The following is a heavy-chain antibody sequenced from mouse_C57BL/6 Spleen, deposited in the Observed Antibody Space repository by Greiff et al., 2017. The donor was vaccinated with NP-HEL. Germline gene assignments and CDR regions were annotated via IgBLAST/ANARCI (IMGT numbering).Heavy chain of an antibody. CDR2: IYPGSGST. Sequence: VQLQQPGAELVKPGASVKMSCKASGYTFTSYWITWVKQRPGQGLEWIEDIYPGSGSTNYNEKFKSKATLTVDTSSSTAYMQLSSLTSEDSAVYYCARGDYGVYAMDYWGQGTSVTVSS. J-gene: IGHJ4*01. V-gene: IGHV1-55*01. CDR3: ARGDYGVYAMDY. CDR1: GYTFTSYW. D-gene: IGHD1-1*01.